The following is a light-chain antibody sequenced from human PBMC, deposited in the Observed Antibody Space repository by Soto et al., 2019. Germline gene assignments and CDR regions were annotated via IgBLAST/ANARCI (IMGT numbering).Light chain of an antibody. V-gene: IGLV2-23*02. J-gene: IGLJ3*02. Sequence: QSALTQPASVSGSPGQSITISCTGTSSDVGSYNLVSWYQQHPGKAPKLMIYEVSKRPSGVSNRFSGSKSGNTASLTISGLQAEDEADYYCCSYVGSWVFGGGTKVTVL. CDR1: SSDVGSYNL. CDR3: CSYVGSWV. CDR2: EVS.